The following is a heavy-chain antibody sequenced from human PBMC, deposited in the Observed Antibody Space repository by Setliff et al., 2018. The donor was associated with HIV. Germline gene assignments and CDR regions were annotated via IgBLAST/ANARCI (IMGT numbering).Heavy chain of an antibody. V-gene: IGHV4-4*07. D-gene: IGHD2-15*01. CDR3: ARVFPPIRGAPFGTPPGAFDI. CDR2: LYVSGDT. CDR1: DDPISSYY. Sequence: SETLSLTCYVTDDPISSYYWSWVRQPAGKGLEWIGRLYVSGDTNYNPSLRSRVTMSVDTSKSQFSLKLSSVTAADTAMYYCARVFPPIRGAPFGTPPGAFDIWGQGTMVTVSS. J-gene: IGHJ3*02.